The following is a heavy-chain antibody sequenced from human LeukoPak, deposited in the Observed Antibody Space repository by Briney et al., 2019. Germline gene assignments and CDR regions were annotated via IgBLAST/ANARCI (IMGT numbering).Heavy chain of an antibody. J-gene: IGHJ4*02. CDR3: ARVFSIQGYLIFDY. CDR1: GFTFSSYW. V-gene: IGHV3-7*01. D-gene: IGHD3-22*01. CDR2: IKQDGSEK. Sequence: GGSLRLSCAASGFTFSSYWMSWVRQAPGKGLEWVANIKQDGSEKYYVDSVKGRFTISRDYAKNSLYLQMNSLRAEDTAVYYCARVFSIQGYLIFDYWGQGTLVTVSS.